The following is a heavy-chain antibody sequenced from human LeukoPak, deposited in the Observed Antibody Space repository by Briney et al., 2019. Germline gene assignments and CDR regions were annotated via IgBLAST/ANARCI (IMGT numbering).Heavy chain of an antibody. CDR2: IKEDGSEK. V-gene: IGHV3-7*03. CDR1: GFTFSSYW. J-gene: IGHJ4*02. CDR3: TRDQTPYY. Sequence: GGSLRLSCAASGFTFSSYWMSWVRQAPGKGLEWVANIKEDGSEKNYMDSVKGRFTISRDNAKNSLYLQMNSLKTEDTAVYYCTRDQTPYYWGQGTLVTVSS.